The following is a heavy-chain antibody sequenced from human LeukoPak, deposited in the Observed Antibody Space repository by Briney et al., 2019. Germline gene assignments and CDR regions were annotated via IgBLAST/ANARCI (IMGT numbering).Heavy chain of an antibody. CDR1: GGSIISNNYF. J-gene: IGHJ4*02. Sequence: SETLSLTCTVSGGSIISNNYFWGWIRQPPGKGLEWIPSIYYSGNTYSSPSLKSRVSISVDTSNNHFSLKLSSVTAADTAVYYCARHVKSIVATQFTFWGQGTLVSVSS. CDR3: ARHVKSIVATQFTF. CDR2: IYYSGNT. D-gene: IGHD1-26*01. V-gene: IGHV4-39*01.